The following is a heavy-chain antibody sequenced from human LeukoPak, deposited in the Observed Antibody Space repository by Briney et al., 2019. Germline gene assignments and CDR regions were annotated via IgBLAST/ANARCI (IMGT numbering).Heavy chain of an antibody. D-gene: IGHD6-19*01. J-gene: IGHJ4*02. CDR3: AKKSSSIAVAGTLGGLFD. V-gene: IGHV3-23*01. CDR1: GFTFSSYA. Sequence: GGSLRLSCAASGFTFSSYAMSWVRQAPGKGLEWVSAISGSGGSTYYADSVKGRFTISRDNSKNTLYLQMNSLRAEDTAVYYCAKKSSSIAVAGTLGGLFDWGQGTLVTVSS. CDR2: ISGSGGST.